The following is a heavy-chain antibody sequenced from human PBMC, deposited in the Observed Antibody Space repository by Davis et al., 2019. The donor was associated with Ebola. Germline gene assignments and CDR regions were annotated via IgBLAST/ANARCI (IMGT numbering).Heavy chain of an antibody. J-gene: IGHJ6*02. CDR3: ARGGAVADYNYYYGMDV. CDR2: IYYSGST. V-gene: IGHV4-30-4*01. Sequence: LRLSCTVSGGSISSGDYYWSWIRQPPGKGLEWIGYIYYSGSTYYNPSLKSRVTISVDTSKNQFSLKLSSVTAADTAVYYCARGGAVADYNYYYGMDVWGQGTTVTVSS. D-gene: IGHD6-19*01. CDR1: GGSISSGDYY.